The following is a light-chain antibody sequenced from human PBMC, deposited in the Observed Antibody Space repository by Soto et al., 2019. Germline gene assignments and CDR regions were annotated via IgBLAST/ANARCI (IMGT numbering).Light chain of an antibody. J-gene: IGLJ2*01. CDR3: AAWDDSLNGLL. Sequence: QSVLTQPPSASGTPGQRVTISCSGSSSNIGSNAVNWYQQLPGMAPKLLIYNNNQRPSGVPDRFSGSESGTSASLAISGLQSEDEADYYCAAWDDSLNGLLFGGATKVTVL. V-gene: IGLV1-44*01. CDR2: NNN. CDR1: SSNIGSNA.